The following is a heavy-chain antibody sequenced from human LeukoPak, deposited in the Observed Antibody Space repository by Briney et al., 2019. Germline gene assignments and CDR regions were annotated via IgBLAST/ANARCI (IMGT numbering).Heavy chain of an antibody. CDR1: GYTFTGYY. V-gene: IGHV1-2*02. J-gene: IGHJ5*02. D-gene: IGHD2-8*01. Sequence: GASVKVSCKASGYTFTGYYMHWVRQAPGQGLEWMGWINPNSGGTNYAQKFQGRVTMTRDTSISTAYMELSSLRSDDTAVYHCARYVLAPGLFDPWGQGTLVTVSS. CDR2: INPNSGGT. CDR3: ARYVLAPGLFDP.